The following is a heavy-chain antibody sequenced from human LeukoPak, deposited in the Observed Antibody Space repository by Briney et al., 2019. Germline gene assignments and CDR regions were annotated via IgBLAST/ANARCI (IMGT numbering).Heavy chain of an antibody. Sequence: SENLSLTCTVSGGSISSYYWSWIRQPPGKGLEWLGYIYYSGSTNYNPSLKSRVTISVDTSKNQFSLKLSSVTAADTAVYYCARDLGTRYYGMDVWGQGTTVTVSS. CDR3: ARDLGTRYYGMDV. V-gene: IGHV4-59*01. CDR1: GGSISSYY. J-gene: IGHJ6*02. CDR2: IYYSGST.